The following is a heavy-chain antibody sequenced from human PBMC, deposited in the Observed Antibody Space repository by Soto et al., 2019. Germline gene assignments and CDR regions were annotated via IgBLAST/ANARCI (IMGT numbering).Heavy chain of an antibody. V-gene: IGHV4-59*08. Sequence: QVQLQESGPGLVKPSETLSLSCTVSGGSISSYYWSWIRQPPGKGMEWIGYVHHSWGSTYNPSLQSRVAISLDTSTSQFSLKLTSVTATDTAVYYCARQGFGALHGHVDVWGQGTTVTVSS. D-gene: IGHD3-10*01. CDR2: VHHSWGS. CDR1: GGSISSYY. CDR3: ARQGFGALHGHVDV. J-gene: IGHJ6*02.